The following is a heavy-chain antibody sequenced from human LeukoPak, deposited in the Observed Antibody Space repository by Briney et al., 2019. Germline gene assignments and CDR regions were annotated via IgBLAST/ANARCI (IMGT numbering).Heavy chain of an antibody. V-gene: IGHV1-24*01. Sequence: ASVKVSCKVSGYTLTELSMHWVRQAPGKGLEWMGGFDPEDGETIYAQKFQGRVTMTEDTSTDTAYMELSSLRSEDTAVCYCATDDSSGYYYRKTFDYWGQGTLVTVSS. J-gene: IGHJ4*02. CDR3: ATDDSSGYYYRKTFDY. CDR2: FDPEDGET. CDR1: GYTLTELS. D-gene: IGHD3-22*01.